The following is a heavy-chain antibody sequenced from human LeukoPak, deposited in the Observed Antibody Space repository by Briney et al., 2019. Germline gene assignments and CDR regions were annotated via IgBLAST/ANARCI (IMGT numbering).Heavy chain of an antibody. CDR1: GYTFTSYD. V-gene: IGHV1-8*01. CDR3: ARDHEDIVLMVYAGALDY. D-gene: IGHD2-8*01. Sequence: ASVKVSCKASGYTFTSYDINWVRQASGQGLEWMGWMNPTSGNTGYAQKFQGRVTMTRDTSESTAYMELSRLRSDDTAVYYCARDHEDIVLMVYAGALDYWGQGTLVTASS. CDR2: MNPTSGNT. J-gene: IGHJ4*02.